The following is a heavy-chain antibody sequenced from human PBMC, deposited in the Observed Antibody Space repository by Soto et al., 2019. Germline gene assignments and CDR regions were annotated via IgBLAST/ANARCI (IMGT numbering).Heavy chain of an antibody. CDR2: TYYSGST. D-gene: IGHD1-26*01. V-gene: IGHV4-59*08. J-gene: IGHJ4*02. CDR3: ARRYGSAIDY. CDR1: GGSISSYY. Sequence: SETLSLTCTVSGGSISSYYWSWIRQPPGKGLEWIGYTYYSGSTNYNPSLKSRVTISVDTSKNQFSLKLSSVTAADTAVYYCARRYGSAIDYWGQGTLVTVSS.